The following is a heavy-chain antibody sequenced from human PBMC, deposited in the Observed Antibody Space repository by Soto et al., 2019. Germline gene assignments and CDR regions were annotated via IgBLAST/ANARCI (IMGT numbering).Heavy chain of an antibody. D-gene: IGHD4-17*01. V-gene: IGHV3-23*01. CDR2: LSGRGGST. CDR1: GFTFGNYA. J-gene: IGHJ4*01. CDR3: ARRLPHDYGFDY. Sequence: EVQLLESGGGLLQPGGSLRLSCAASGFTFGNYAMSWVRQAPRKGLEWVSSLSGRGGSTFYADSVKGRFTISRYNSKNTLYLQLNSLRAEDTAIYYCARRLPHDYGFDYWGHGTLVTVSS.